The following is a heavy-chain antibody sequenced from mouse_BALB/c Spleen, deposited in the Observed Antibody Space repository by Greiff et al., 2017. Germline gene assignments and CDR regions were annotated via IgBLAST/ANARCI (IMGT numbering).Heavy chain of an antibody. V-gene: IGHV2-6-7*01. Sequence: QVQLKQSGPGLVAPSQSLSITCTVSGFSLTGYGVNWVRQPPGKGLEWLGMIWGDGSTDYNSALKSRLSISKDNSKSQVFLKMNSLQTDDTARYYCARANHYYGSSDGFAYWGQGTLVTVSA. D-gene: IGHD1-1*01. CDR1: GFSLTGYG. CDR3: ARANHYYGSSDGFAY. CDR2: IWGDGST. J-gene: IGHJ3*01.